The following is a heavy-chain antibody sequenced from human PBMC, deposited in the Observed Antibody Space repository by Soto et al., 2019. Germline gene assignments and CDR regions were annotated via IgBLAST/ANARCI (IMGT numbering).Heavy chain of an antibody. CDR1: GGTFSSYA. V-gene: IGHV1-69*13. D-gene: IGHD6-13*01. CDR3: ARDSLINIAAAGTFDY. J-gene: IGHJ4*02. CDR2: IIPIFGTA. Sequence: ASVKVSCKASGGTFSSYAISWVRQAPGQGLEWMGGIIPIFGTANYAQKFQGRVTITADESTSTAYMELSSLRSEDTAVYYCARDSLINIAAAGTFDYWGQGTLVTVSS.